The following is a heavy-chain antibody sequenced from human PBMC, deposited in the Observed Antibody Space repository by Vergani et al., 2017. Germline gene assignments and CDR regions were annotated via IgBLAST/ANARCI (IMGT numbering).Heavy chain of an antibody. Sequence: QVQLVQSGAEVKKPGSSVKVSCKASGGTFSSYAISWVRQAPGQGLEWMGGIVPIFGTANYAQKFQSRVTIAADESTSTACMELSSLRSDDTAVYCCARGGGGYNYNWFDPWGQGTLVTVSS. D-gene: IGHD5-24*01. J-gene: IGHJ5*02. V-gene: IGHV1-69*01. CDR3: ARGGGGYNYNWFDP. CDR1: GGTFSSYA. CDR2: IVPIFGTA.